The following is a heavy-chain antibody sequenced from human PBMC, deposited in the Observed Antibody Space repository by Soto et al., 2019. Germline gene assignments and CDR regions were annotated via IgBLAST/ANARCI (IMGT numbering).Heavy chain of an antibody. CDR2: IRSKAYGGTT. CDR3: TRDYAANYDFWSGYYYYYGMDV. CDR1: GFTFGDYA. V-gene: IGHV3-49*04. Sequence: GGSLRLSCTASGFTFGDYAMSWVRQAPGKGLEWVGFIRSKAYGGTTEYAASVKGRFTISRDDSKSIAYLQMSSLKTEDTAVYYCTRDYAANYDFWSGYYYYYGMDVWGQGTTVTVSS. D-gene: IGHD3-3*01. J-gene: IGHJ6*02.